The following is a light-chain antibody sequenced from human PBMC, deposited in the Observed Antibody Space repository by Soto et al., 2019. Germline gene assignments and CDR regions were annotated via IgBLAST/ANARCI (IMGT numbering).Light chain of an antibody. J-gene: IGLJ2*01. CDR3: ATWDDSLNGVV. V-gene: IGLV1-44*01. CDR2: SND. CDR1: SSNIGTNT. Sequence: QSVLTQPHSASVTPGQRVSISCSGGSSNIGTNTVNWYQHLPGTAPKLLIFSNDERPSGVPDRFSGSKSGTSASLAISGLQSDDEADYYCATWDDSLNGVVFGGGTKLTVL.